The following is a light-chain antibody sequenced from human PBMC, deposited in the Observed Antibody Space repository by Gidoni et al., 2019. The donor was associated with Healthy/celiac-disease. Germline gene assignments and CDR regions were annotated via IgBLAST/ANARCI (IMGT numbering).Light chain of an antibody. CDR3: QKYNSAHGT. V-gene: IGKV1-27*01. CDR1: RDISNY. Sequence: DIQMTQSPSSLSASVGDRVTITSRASRDISNYLAWYQQKPGKVPKLLIYAASTLQSGVPSRFSGSGSGTDFTLTISSLQPEDVATYYCQKYNSAHGTFGPGTKVDIK. J-gene: IGKJ3*01. CDR2: AAS.